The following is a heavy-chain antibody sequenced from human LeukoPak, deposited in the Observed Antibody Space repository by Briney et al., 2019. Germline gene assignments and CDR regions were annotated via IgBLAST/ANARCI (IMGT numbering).Heavy chain of an antibody. D-gene: IGHD3-10*01. CDR3: ARMITMVRGVYYYYYGMDV. Sequence: GASVKVSCKASGYTSTSYGISWVRQAPGQGLEWMGWISAYNGNTNYAQKLQGRVTMTTDTSTSTAYMELRSLRSDDTAVYYCARMITMVRGVYYYYYGMDVWGQGTTVTVSS. V-gene: IGHV1-18*01. CDR2: ISAYNGNT. J-gene: IGHJ6*02. CDR1: GYTSTSYG.